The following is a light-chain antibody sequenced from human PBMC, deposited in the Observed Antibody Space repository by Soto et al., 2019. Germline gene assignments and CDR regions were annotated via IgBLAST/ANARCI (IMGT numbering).Light chain of an antibody. V-gene: IGKV1-33*01. CDR3: QQYDNLGLLT. J-gene: IGKJ4*01. CDR2: DAS. Sequence: DIQMTQSPSSLSASVGDRVTITCQASQDISNYLNWYQQKPGKAPKLLIYDASNLETGVPSRFSGSGSGTDFTFTISSLQPEDIATYYCQQYDNLGLLTFGGGTKVEIK. CDR1: QDISNY.